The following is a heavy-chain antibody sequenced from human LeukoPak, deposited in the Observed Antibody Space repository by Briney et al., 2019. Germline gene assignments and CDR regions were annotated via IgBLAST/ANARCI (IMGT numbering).Heavy chain of an antibody. D-gene: IGHD4/OR15-4a*01. CDR2: IGSTSNNI. J-gene: IGHJ4*02. CDR1: GFTFSSYS. V-gene: IGHV3-48*02. Sequence: GGSLRLSCVASGFTFSSYSMNWVRQAPGKGLEWVSFIGSTSNNIDYADSVKGRFTISRDNAKNALFLQMNGLRDGDTAVYFCAREVRGTYLDYWGQGTLVTVSS. CDR3: AREVRGTYLDY.